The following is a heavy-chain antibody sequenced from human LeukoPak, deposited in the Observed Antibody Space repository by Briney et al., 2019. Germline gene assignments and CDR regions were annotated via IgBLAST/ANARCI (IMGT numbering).Heavy chain of an antibody. Sequence: GGSLRLSCAGSGFTFSSYYMIWVRQAPGKGLEWVSYISRSSSTIYYADSVKGRFTISRDNSRNTLFLQMNSLRGEDTAVYFCAKGTLSIWPVPFDFWGQGTLVTVSS. CDR1: GFTFSSYY. V-gene: IGHV3-48*04. CDR3: AKGTLSIWPVPFDF. J-gene: IGHJ3*01. CDR2: ISRSSSTI. D-gene: IGHD1/OR15-1a*01.